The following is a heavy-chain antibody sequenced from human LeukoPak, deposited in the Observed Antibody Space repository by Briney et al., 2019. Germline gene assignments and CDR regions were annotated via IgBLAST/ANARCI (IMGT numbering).Heavy chain of an antibody. D-gene: IGHD4-23*01. CDR3: ARDDSGGKLDI. J-gene: IGHJ3*02. V-gene: IGHV3-33*01. CDR1: GFTFSNYD. CDR2: IWYDGSNK. Sequence: GGSLRLSCAASGFTFSNYDMHWVRQAPGKGLEWVAVIWYDGSNKYYADSVKGRFTISRDNSKNTLYLQMNSLRAEDTAVYYCARDDSGGKLDIWGQGTVVTVSS.